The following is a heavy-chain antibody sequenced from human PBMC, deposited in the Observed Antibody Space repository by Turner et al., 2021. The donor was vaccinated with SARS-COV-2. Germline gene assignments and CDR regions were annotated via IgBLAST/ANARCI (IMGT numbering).Heavy chain of an antibody. Sequence: EVQLVETGGGLIQPGGSLRLSCAASGFTVSSNYMSWVRQAPGKGLEWVSLIYSGSSPYYADSVKGRFTISRDNSKNTLYLQMNSLRAEDTAVYYCARDDPLGGMDVWGQGTTVTVS. CDR3: ARDDPLGGMDV. J-gene: IGHJ6*02. CDR2: IYSGSSP. V-gene: IGHV3-53*02. CDR1: GFTVSSNY.